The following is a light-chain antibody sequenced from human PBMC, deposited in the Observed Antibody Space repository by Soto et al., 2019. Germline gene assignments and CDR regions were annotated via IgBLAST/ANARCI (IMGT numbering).Light chain of an antibody. Sequence: DIQMTQSPSSLSASVVDRVTITFRASQGISNYLAWYQQKPGKVPKLLIYAASTLQSGVPSRFSGSGSGTDFTLTISSLQPEDVATDYCQKYNSAPWTFGQGTKVDIK. CDR2: AAS. J-gene: IGKJ1*01. CDR3: QKYNSAPWT. CDR1: QGISNY. V-gene: IGKV1-27*01.